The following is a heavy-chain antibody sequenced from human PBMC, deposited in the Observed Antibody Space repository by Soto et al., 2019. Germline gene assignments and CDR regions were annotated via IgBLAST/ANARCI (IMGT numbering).Heavy chain of an antibody. J-gene: IGHJ4*02. CDR2: INPNSGAT. CDR3: ARSDMTTIPNFGY. V-gene: IGHV1-2*04. D-gene: IGHD4-4*01. Sequence: QVQLVQSGAELKKPGASVKVSCKASGYTFIYYYIHWVRQAPGQGLEWMGWINPNSGATNSAQKFQDWVTMTRDTSISTASMELSRLRSDDTAVYYCARSDMTTIPNFGYWGQGTLVTVSS. CDR1: GYTFIYYY.